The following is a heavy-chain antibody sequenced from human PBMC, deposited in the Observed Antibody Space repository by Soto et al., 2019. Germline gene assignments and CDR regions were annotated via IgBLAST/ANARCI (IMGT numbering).Heavy chain of an antibody. J-gene: IGHJ6*02. CDR3: ARIVVVPAAAPEGGNYYYYGMDV. V-gene: IGHV1-18*04. CDR1: GYTFTSYG. CDR2: ISAYNGNT. D-gene: IGHD2-2*01. Sequence: ASVKVSCKASGYTFTSYGISWVRQAPGQGLEWMGWISAYNGNTNYAQELQGRVTMTTDTSTSTAYMELRSLRPDDTAVYYCARIVVVPAAAPEGGNYYYYGMDVWGQGTTVTVSS.